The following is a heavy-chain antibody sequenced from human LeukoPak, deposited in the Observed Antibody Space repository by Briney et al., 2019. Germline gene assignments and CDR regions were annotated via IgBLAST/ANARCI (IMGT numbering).Heavy chain of an antibody. CDR2: IIPILGTA. Sequence: GASVKVSCKASGGTFSSYAISWVRQAPGQGLEWMGRIIPILGTANYAQNFQGRVTITADKSTSTAYMELSSLRSEDTAVYYCAREGPVGATAYWGQGTLVTVSS. CDR3: AREGPVGATAY. CDR1: GGTFSSYA. J-gene: IGHJ4*02. D-gene: IGHD1-26*01. V-gene: IGHV1-69*04.